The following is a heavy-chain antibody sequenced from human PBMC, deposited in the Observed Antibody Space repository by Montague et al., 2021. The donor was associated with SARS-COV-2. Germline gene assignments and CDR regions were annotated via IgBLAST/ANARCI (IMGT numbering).Heavy chain of an antibody. V-gene: IGHV4-59*08. D-gene: IGHD6-13*01. CDR1: GGSINSFY. CDR3: ATQAGGFTSGFLDY. J-gene: IGHJ4*02. Sequence: SDTLSLTCTVSGGSINSFYWSWVRQSPGKRMEWIGYIHHSGSTKYNPSLQSRVTMSLDTSRNQLSLKLSSVTAADTAIYYCATQAGGFTSGFLDYWGQGTLVTVSS. CDR2: IHHSGST.